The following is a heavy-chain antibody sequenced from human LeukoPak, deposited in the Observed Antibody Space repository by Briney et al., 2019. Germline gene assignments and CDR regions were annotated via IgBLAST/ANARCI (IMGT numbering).Heavy chain of an antibody. CDR2: IYYSGST. Sequence: SETLSLTCTVSGGSISSSSYYWGWIRQPPGKGLEWIGSIYYSGSTYYNPSLKSRVTISVDRSKNQFSLKLSSVTAADTAVYYCARVRGGGYDGGWLSYYMDVWGKGTTVTVSS. CDR1: GGSISSSSYY. CDR3: ARVRGGGYDGGWLSYYMDV. J-gene: IGHJ6*03. D-gene: IGHD5-12*01. V-gene: IGHV4-39*07.